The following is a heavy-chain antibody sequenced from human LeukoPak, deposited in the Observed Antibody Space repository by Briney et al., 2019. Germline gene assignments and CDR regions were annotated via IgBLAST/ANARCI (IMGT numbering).Heavy chain of an antibody. J-gene: IGHJ5*02. D-gene: IGHD3-10*01. V-gene: IGHV4-34*01. CDR3: ARAGKPWGWFDP. CDR1: GGSFSGYY. CDR2: INHSGST. Sequence: SETLSLTCAVYGGSFSGYYWSWIRQPPGKGLEWIGEINHSGSTNYNPSLKSRVTISVDTSKNQFSLKLSSVTAADTAVYYCARAGKPWGWFDPWGQGTLVTVSS.